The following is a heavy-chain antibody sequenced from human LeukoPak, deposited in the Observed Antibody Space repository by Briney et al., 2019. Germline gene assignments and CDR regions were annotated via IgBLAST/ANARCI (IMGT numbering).Heavy chain of an antibody. V-gene: IGHV3-21*04. CDR2: NIYTGTYI. CDR3: VRDRGTYRPIDY. Sequence: GGSLRLSCAASAFSLNAYNMNWVRQAPGKGLEWVSSNIYTGTYIYYADSVKGRFTISRDNAQNSLYLQMNSLRAEDTAIYYCVRDRGTYRPIDYWGQGTLVTVSS. CDR1: AFSLNAYN. J-gene: IGHJ4*02. D-gene: IGHD1-26*01.